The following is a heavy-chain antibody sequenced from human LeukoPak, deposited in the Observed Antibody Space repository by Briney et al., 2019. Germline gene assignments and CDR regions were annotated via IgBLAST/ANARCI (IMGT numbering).Heavy chain of an antibody. CDR3: ARWASCSSTSCYCYYYYMDV. J-gene: IGHJ6*03. CDR1: GYTFTGYY. Sequence: ASVKVSCKASGYTFTGYYMHWVRQAPGQGLEWMGWINPNSGGTNYAQKFQGRVTMTRDTSISTAYMELSRLRSDDTAVYYCARWASCSSTSCYCYYYYMDVWGKGTTVTASS. D-gene: IGHD2-2*01. V-gene: IGHV1-2*02. CDR2: INPNSGGT.